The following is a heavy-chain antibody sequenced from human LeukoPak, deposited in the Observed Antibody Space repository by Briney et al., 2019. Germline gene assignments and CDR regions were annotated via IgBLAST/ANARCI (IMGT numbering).Heavy chain of an antibody. CDR3: AKKKDGGCPPISFNC. V-gene: IGHV3-23*01. CDR2: ISGIGDTT. D-gene: IGHD6-25*01. J-gene: IGHJ4*02. Sequence: GGSLRLSCAASGFIFRTNATNWVRQASGEGLEWVSGISGIGDTTFYSDPVKGRFNIHRDNSENTLYLQMNSLRVEDSAVYYCAKKKDGGCPPISFNCWGQGVLVSLCS. CDR1: GFIFRTNA.